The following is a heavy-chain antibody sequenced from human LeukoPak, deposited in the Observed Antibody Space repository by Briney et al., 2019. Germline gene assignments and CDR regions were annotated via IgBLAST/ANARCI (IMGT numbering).Heavy chain of an antibody. J-gene: IGHJ4*02. D-gene: IGHD3-10*01. Sequence: ASVKVSCKASGYTFTSYYMHWVRQAPGQGLEWMGIINPSGGSTSYAQKFQGRDTMTRDTSTSTVYMELSSLRSEDTAVYYCARDERTFIISDYWGQGTLVTVSS. CDR2: INPSGGST. CDR1: GYTFTSYY. CDR3: ARDERTFIISDY. V-gene: IGHV1-46*01.